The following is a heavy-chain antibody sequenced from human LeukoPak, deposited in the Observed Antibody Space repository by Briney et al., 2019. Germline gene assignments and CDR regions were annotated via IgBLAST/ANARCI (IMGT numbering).Heavy chain of an antibody. CDR2: INSDGTTT. CDR1: GFTFSRFW. J-gene: IGHJ4*02. Sequence: GGSLRLSCAASGFTFSRFWMFWVRQAPGKGPVWVSRINSDGTTTNYADSVKGRFTISRDNAKNSLYLQMNSLRAEDTAVYYCARGSEWEPLYYFDYWGQGNLVTVSS. CDR3: ARGSEWEPLYYFDY. D-gene: IGHD1-26*01. V-gene: IGHV3-74*01.